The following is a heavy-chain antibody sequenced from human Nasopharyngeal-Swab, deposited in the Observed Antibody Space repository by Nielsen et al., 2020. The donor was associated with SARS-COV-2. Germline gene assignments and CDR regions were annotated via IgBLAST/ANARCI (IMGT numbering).Heavy chain of an antibody. J-gene: IGHJ5*02. V-gene: IGHV3-21*01. Sequence: GESLKISCAASGFTFSDYNMNWVRQAPGKGLEWVSLISSSSSYKYYAASVKGRFTISRDNANNSLYLQMNSLRAEGTAVYYCVRGAVGVAAYNWFDPWGQGTLVTVSS. CDR1: GFTFSDYN. CDR3: VRGAVGVAAYNWFDP. CDR2: ISSSSSYK. D-gene: IGHD2-2*01.